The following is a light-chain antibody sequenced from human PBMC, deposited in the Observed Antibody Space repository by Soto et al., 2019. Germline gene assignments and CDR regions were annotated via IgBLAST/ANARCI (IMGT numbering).Light chain of an antibody. J-gene: IGKJ1*01. CDR3: QQSYSFPRT. Sequence: DIQMTQSPSSLSASVGDRVTITCRASQRISTYLNWYQQKPGKAPKLLIYSASSLQSGVPSRFSGSGSGTEFTLTISSLQPEDFATYYCQQSYSFPRTFDQGTKVDIK. CDR2: SAS. CDR1: QRISTY. V-gene: IGKV1-39*01.